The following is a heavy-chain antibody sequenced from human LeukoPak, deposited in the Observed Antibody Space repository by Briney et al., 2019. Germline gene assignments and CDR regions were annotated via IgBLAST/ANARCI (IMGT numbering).Heavy chain of an antibody. V-gene: IGHV1-8*01. CDR2: MNPNSGNT. CDR3: ATRYSYDSSGYHL. D-gene: IGHD3-22*01. Sequence: ASVKVSCKASGYTFTSYDINWVRQATGQGLEWMGWMNPNSGNTGYAQKFQGRVTMTEDTSTDTAYMELSSLRSEDTAVYYCATRYSYDSSGYHLWGQGTLVTVSS. J-gene: IGHJ4*02. CDR1: GYTFTSYD.